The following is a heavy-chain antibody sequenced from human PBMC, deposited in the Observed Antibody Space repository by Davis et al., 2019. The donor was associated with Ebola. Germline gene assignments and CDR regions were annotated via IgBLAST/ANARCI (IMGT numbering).Heavy chain of an antibody. V-gene: IGHV4-39*01. J-gene: IGHJ4*02. Sequence: SETLSLTCTVSGGSVNSGSYYWGWVRQPPGKGLEWIGSIYYSGSTYYNPSLKSRATISVDTSNNQFSLKLTSVTAADTALYYCARPRYYGSGNFDYWGQGTLVTVSS. D-gene: IGHD3-10*01. CDR1: GGSVNSGSYY. CDR2: IYYSGST. CDR3: ARPRYYGSGNFDY.